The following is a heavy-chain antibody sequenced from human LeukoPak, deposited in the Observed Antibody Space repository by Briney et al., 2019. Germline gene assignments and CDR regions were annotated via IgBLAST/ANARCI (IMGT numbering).Heavy chain of an antibody. Sequence: SGTLSLTCTVSGGSISSYYWSWIRQPPGKGLEWIGYIYYSGSTNYNPSLKSRVTISVDTSKNQFSLKLSSVTAADTAVYYCARDISSSWPDYYDSSGYYGGGFDYWGQGTLVTVSS. CDR2: IYYSGST. V-gene: IGHV4-59*12. CDR3: ARDISSSWPDYYDSSGYYGGGFDY. CDR1: GGSISSYY. J-gene: IGHJ4*02. D-gene: IGHD3-22*01.